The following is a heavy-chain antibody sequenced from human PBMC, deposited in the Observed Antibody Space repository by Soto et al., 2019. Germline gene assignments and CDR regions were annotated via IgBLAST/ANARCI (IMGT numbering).Heavy chain of an antibody. Sequence: SVKVSCKASGGTFSSYAISWVRQAPGQGLEWMGGIIPIFGTANYAQKFQGRVTITADESTSTAYMELSSLRSEDTAVYYCAREGHASRSAFDIWGQGTMVTVSS. J-gene: IGHJ3*02. CDR3: AREGHASRSAFDI. CDR1: GGTFSSYA. V-gene: IGHV1-69*13. CDR2: IIPIFGTA. D-gene: IGHD2-2*01.